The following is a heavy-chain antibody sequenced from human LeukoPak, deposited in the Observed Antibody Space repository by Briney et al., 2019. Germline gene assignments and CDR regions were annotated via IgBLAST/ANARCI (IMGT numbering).Heavy chain of an antibody. D-gene: IGHD4-17*01. J-gene: IGHJ4*02. CDR3: ARENDYGEGFDY. CDR1: GFTFSSYE. Sequence: QAGGSLRLSCAASGFTFSSYEMNWVRQAPGKGLEWVSYISSSGSTICYADSVKGRFTISRDNAKNSLYLQMNSLRAEDTAVYYCARENDYGEGFDYWGQGTLVPVSS. V-gene: IGHV3-48*03. CDR2: ISSSGSTI.